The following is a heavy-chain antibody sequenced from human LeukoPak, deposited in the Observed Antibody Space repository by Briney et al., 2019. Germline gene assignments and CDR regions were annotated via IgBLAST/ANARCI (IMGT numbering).Heavy chain of an antibody. CDR2: IYHSGST. CDR3: ARDRTGQEGLQH. D-gene: IGHD1-14*01. J-gene: IGHJ1*01. Sequence: SETLSLTCAVSGGSISSGGYSWSWIRQPPGKGLEWIGYIYHSGSTYYNPSLKSRVTISVDRSKNQFSLKLSSVTAADTAVYYCARDRTGQEGLQHWGQGTLVTVSS. CDR1: GGSISSGGYS. V-gene: IGHV4-30-2*01.